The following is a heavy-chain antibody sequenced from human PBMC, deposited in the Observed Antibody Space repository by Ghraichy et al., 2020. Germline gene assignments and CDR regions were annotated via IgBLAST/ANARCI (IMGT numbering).Heavy chain of an antibody. V-gene: IGHV3-11*01. CDR2: ISSSGSTI. CDR1: GFTFSDYY. J-gene: IGHJ5*02. CDR3: ARVPKKTYDILTGWELLFDP. Sequence: GGSLRLSCAASGFTFSDYYMSWIRQAPGKGLEWVSYISSSGSTIYYADSVKGRFTISRDNAKNSLYLQMNSLRAEDTAVYYCARVPKKTYDILTGWELLFDPWGQGTLVTVSS. D-gene: IGHD3-9*01.